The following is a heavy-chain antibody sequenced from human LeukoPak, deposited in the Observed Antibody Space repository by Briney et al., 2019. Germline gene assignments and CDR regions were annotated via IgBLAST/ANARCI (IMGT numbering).Heavy chain of an antibody. Sequence: ASVKVSCKASGYIFTNYGLTWVRQAPGQGLEWMGWINTNNGYTNYAQKLQGRVTMTTDTSTTTAYMELRSLRSDDTAVYYCARGPIAAAGDYWGQGTLVTVSS. D-gene: IGHD6-13*01. CDR1: GYIFTNYG. V-gene: IGHV1-18*01. CDR2: INTNNGYT. J-gene: IGHJ4*02. CDR3: ARGPIAAAGDY.